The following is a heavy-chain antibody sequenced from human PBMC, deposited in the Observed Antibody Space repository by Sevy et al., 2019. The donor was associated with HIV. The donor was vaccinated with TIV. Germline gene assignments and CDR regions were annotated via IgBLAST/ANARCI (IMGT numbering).Heavy chain of an antibody. Sequence: GGSLRLSCAASGFTFSSYAMSWVRQAPGKGLEWVSAISGSGGSTYYADSVKGRFTISRDNSKNTLYLQMNSLRAEDTAVYDCAKDREVRGVIIFYFDYWGQGTLVTVSS. CDR2: ISGSGGST. CDR1: GFTFSSYA. V-gene: IGHV3-23*01. J-gene: IGHJ4*02. CDR3: AKDREVRGVIIFYFDY. D-gene: IGHD3-10*01.